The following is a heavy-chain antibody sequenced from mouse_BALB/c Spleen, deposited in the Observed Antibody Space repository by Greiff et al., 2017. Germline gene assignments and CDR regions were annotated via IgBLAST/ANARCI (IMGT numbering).Heavy chain of an antibody. D-gene: IGHD1-1*01. CDR3: ARRYGSSYGWYFDV. CDR1: GFTFSSFG. J-gene: IGHJ1*01. Sequence: EVMLVESGGGLVQPGGSRKLSCAASGFTFSSFGMHWVRQAPEKGLEWVAYISSGSSTIYYADTVKGRFTISRDNPKNTLFLQMTSLRSEDTAMYYCARRYGSSYGWYFDVWGAGTTVTVSS. CDR2: ISSGSSTI. V-gene: IGHV5-17*02.